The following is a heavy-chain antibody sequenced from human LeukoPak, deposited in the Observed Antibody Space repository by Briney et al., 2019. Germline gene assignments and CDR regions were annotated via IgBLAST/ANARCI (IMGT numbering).Heavy chain of an antibody. Sequence: PGGSLRLSCAASGFTFSSYSMNWVRQAPGKGLEWVSYISSSSSTIYYADSVKGRFTISRDNARDSLYLQVNGLRDEDMAVYYCTTGTPPDCWGQGTLVTVSS. J-gene: IGHJ4*02. CDR3: TTGTPPDC. CDR1: GFTFSSYS. V-gene: IGHV3-48*02. D-gene: IGHD3/OR15-3a*01. CDR2: ISSSSSTI.